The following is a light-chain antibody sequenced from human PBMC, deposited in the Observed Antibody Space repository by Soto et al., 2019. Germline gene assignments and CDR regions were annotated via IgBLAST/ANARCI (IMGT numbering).Light chain of an antibody. V-gene: IGLV2-14*01. CDR1: SSDVGGYNY. CDR2: EVS. J-gene: IGLJ1*01. Sequence: QSVLTQPASVSGSPGQSITISCTGTSSDVGGYNYVSWYQQHPGKAPKLIIYEVSNRPSGVSNRFSGSKSGNTASLTISGLQAEDEADYFCNSYGSTSTRYVFGTGTKVTVL. CDR3: NSYGSTSTRYV.